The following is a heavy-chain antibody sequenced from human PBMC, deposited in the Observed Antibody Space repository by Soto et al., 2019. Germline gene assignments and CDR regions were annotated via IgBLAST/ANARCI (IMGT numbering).Heavy chain of an antibody. Sequence: QVHLEESGGGLVKPGGSLRLSCTDSGFTFSDYYMSWIRQAPGKGLEWLAYISGSGSTTYYTDSVKGRFAISRDNARTSLYLQINSLRVEDSAVYYCARSSLTYFEFWGQGTLVTVSS. V-gene: IGHV3-11*01. CDR3: ARSSLTYFEF. CDR2: ISGSGSTT. J-gene: IGHJ4*02. CDR1: GFTFSDYY.